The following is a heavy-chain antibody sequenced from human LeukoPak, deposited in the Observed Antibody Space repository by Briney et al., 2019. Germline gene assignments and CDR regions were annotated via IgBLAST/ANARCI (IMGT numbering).Heavy chain of an antibody. V-gene: IGHV4-61*01. CDR2: IYYSGST. D-gene: IGHD5-12*01. CDR3: ARRRAEIYGGYWD. J-gene: IGHJ4*02. CDR1: GGSISSGSYY. Sequence: SETLSLTCTVSGGSISSGSYYWSWIRQPPGKGLEWIGYIYYSGSTNYNPSLKSRVTISVDTSKNQFSLKLSSVTAADTAVYYCARRRAEIYGGYWDWGQGTLVTVSS.